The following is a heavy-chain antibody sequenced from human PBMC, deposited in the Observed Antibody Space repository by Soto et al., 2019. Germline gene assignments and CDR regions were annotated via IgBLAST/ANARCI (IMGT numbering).Heavy chain of an antibody. CDR1: GFTFSSYA. D-gene: IGHD2-21*02. CDR3: ARKGDQIYYYYYMDV. J-gene: IGHJ6*03. V-gene: IGHV3-23*01. CDR2: ISGSGGST. Sequence: PGGSLRLSCAASGFTFSSYAMSWVRQAPGKGLEWVSAISGSGGSTYYADSVKGRFTISRDNSKNTLYLQMNSLRAEDTAVYYCARKGDQIYYYYYMDVWGKGTTVTVSS.